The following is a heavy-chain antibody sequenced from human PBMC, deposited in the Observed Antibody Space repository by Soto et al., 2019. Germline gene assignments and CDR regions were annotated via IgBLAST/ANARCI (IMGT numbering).Heavy chain of an antibody. J-gene: IGHJ5*02. Sequence: QVQLVQSGAEVKKPGASVKVSCKASGYTFTSYGISWVRQAPGQGLEWMGRISAYNGNTNYAQKLQGRVTMTTDTSTSTGYMELRSLTSDDTAVYYCARVVGALGHWFDPWGQGTLVTVSS. CDR1: GYTFTSYG. V-gene: IGHV1-18*01. D-gene: IGHD1-26*01. CDR2: ISAYNGNT. CDR3: ARVVGALGHWFDP.